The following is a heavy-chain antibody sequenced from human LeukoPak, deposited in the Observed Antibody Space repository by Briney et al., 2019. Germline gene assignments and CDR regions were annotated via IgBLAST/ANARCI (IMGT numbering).Heavy chain of an antibody. V-gene: IGHV3-33*08. J-gene: IGHJ4*02. CDR3: AREARYDSSGYYFDY. CDR2: IWYDGSNT. CDR1: GLTFSTYE. Sequence: GGSLRLSCAASGLTFSTYEMNWVRQAPGKGLEWVAVIWYDGSNTYYVDSVKGRFTISRDNSKNTLYLQMNSLRAEDTAVYYCAREARYDSSGYYFDYWGQGTLVTVSS. D-gene: IGHD3-22*01.